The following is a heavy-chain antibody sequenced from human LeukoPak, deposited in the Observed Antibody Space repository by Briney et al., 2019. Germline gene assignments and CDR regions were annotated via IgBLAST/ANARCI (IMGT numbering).Heavy chain of an antibody. CDR3: AKDKSIAAVEASGYYGMDV. Sequence: PGRSLRLSCAASGFTFSSYAMSWVRQAPGKGLEWVSAISGSGGSTYYADSVKGRFTISRDNSKNTLYLQMNSLRAEDTAVYYCAKDKSIAAVEASGYYGMDVWGQGTTVTVSS. CDR2: ISGSGGST. J-gene: IGHJ6*02. V-gene: IGHV3-23*01. CDR1: GFTFSSYA. D-gene: IGHD6-13*01.